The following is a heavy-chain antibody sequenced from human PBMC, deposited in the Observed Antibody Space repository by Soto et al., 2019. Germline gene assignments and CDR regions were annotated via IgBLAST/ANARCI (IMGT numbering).Heavy chain of an antibody. V-gene: IGHV4-30-2*01. CDR2: IYHSGST. D-gene: IGHD4-17*01. CDR3: ARAMTMVTTFDY. Sequence: SETLSLTCAVSGGSISSGGYSWSWIRQPPGKGLEWIGYIYHSGSTYYNPSLKSRVTISEDRSKNQFSLKLSSVTAADTAVYYCARAMTMVTTFDYWGQGTLVTVSS. CDR1: GGSISSGGYS. J-gene: IGHJ4*02.